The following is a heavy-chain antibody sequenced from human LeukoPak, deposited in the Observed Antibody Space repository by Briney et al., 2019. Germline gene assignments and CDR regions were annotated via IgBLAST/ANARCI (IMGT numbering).Heavy chain of an antibody. CDR2: ISYSGST. D-gene: IGHD2-21*01. CDR3: ARIPEDYFDY. Sequence: PSETLSLTCTVSGGSISSGGYYWSWLRQHPGKGLEWIGYISYSGSTYYNPSLKSRVTISVDTSKNQFSLKLSSVTAADTAVYYCARIPEDYFDYWGQGTLGAVS. CDR1: GGSISSGGYY. J-gene: IGHJ4*02. V-gene: IGHV4-31*03.